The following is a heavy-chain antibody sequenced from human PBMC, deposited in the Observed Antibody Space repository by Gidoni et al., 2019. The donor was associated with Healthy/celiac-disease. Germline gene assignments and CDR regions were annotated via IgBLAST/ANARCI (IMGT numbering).Heavy chain of an antibody. J-gene: IGHJ3*02. D-gene: IGHD5-12*01. CDR1: GGSISSGGYY. CDR3: AACYTDAPTYSGRGQVAFDI. Sequence: QVQLQESGPGLVKPSQTLSLTCTVSGGSISSGGYYSSWFRQHPGKGLEWIGYIYYSGSTYYNPSLKSRVTISVDTSKNQFSLKLSSVTAADTAVYYCAACYTDAPTYSGRGQVAFDIWGQGTMVTVSS. V-gene: IGHV4-31*03. CDR2: IYYSGST.